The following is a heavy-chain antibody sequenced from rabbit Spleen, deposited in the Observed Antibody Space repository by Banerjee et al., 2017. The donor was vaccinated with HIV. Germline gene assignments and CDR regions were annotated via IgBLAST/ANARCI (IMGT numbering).Heavy chain of an antibody. Sequence: QEQLEESGGGLVKPGASLTLTCKASGFSFSSGYVMSWVRQAPGKGLEWIACIKSGSSGTTYYASWAKGRFTISKSSSTTVSLQMTSLTAADTAIYFCARAAAGIGWCMDLWGPGTLVTVS. D-gene: IGHD4-2*01. V-gene: IGHV1S45*01. CDR1: GFSFSSGYV. J-gene: IGHJ4*01. CDR2: IKSGSSGTT. CDR3: ARAAAGIGWCMDL.